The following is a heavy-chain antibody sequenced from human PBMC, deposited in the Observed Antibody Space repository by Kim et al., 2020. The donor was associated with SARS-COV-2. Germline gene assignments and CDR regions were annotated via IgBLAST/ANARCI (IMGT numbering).Heavy chain of an antibody. J-gene: IGHJ4*02. CDR1: GGSISSSSYS. Sequence: SETLSLTCTVSGGSISSSSYSWGWIRQPPGKGLEWIASFYYSGSTYYNPSLKSRVTISVDTSKNQFSLKLSSVTAADTAVYYCALHGYYDILTGYTPYPIWGQGTLVTVSS. CDR2: FYYSGST. CDR3: ALHGYYDILTGYTPYPI. D-gene: IGHD3-9*01. V-gene: IGHV4-39*01.